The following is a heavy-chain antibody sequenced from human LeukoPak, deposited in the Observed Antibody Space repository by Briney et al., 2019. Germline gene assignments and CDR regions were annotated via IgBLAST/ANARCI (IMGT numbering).Heavy chain of an antibody. CDR2: IKEDGSEK. CDR3: ARDRRAHGY. V-gene: IGHV3-7*03. J-gene: IGHJ4*02. CDR1: GFTFSSSW. Sequence: QPGGSLRLSCEASGFTFSSSWMTWVRQAPGKGLEWVANIKEDGSEKYYVDSVKGRFTISRDNAKNSLYLQMNSLRAEDTAVYYCARDRRAHGYWSQGTLVTVSS.